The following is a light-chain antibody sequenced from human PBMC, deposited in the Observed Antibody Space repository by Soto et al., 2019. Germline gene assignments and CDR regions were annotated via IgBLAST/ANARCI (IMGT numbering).Light chain of an antibody. CDR1: QSVSSSY. V-gene: IGKV3-20*01. CDR3: QQYENSPIT. Sequence: VVFTQSPGTLSLSPWETATLSCRASQSVSSSYLAWYQQKPGQAPRLLIYGASSRATGIPDRFSGSGSGTDFTLTISRLEPEDFAVYYCQQYENSPITFGQGTRLEIK. CDR2: GAS. J-gene: IGKJ5*01.